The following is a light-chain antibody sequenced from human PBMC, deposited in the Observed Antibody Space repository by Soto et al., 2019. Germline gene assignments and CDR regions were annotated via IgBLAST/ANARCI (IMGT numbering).Light chain of an antibody. J-gene: IGKJ1*01. Sequence: DIVMTQSPDSLAVSLGERATINCKSSQSVLYSSNNKNYLAWYQQKPGQPPKLLIYWASTRESGVPDRFSGSGSGTDFTLTISSLQAEDVAVYYCQKYYSTPRTFGPGTKVELK. CDR2: WAS. CDR1: QSVLYSSNNKNY. V-gene: IGKV4-1*01. CDR3: QKYYSTPRT.